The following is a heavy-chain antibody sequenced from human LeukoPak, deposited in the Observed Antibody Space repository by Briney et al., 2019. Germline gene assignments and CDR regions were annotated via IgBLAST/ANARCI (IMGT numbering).Heavy chain of an antibody. D-gene: IGHD4/OR15-4a*01. Sequence: ASVKVSCKASGYTFTGYYMHWVRQAPGQGLEWMGIINPSGGSTSYAQKFQGRVTMTTDTLTTTAYMELTSLRPDDTAMYYCASSSRHDYGDGFDIWGQGTMVTVSS. J-gene: IGHJ3*02. CDR1: GYTFTGYY. V-gene: IGHV1-46*01. CDR2: INPSGGST. CDR3: ASSSRHDYGDGFDI.